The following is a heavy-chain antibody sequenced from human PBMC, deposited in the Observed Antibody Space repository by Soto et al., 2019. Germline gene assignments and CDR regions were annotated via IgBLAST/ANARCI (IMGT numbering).Heavy chain of an antibody. CDR1: GGTFSSYT. V-gene: IGHV1-69*08. D-gene: IGHD6-13*01. Sequence: QVQLVQSGAEVKKPGSSVKVSCKASGGTFSSYTISWVRQAPGQGLEWMGRIIPILGIANYAQKFQGRVTITADKSTSTAYMELSSLRSEDTAVYYCARDPQGCSSSGGWGGYWGQGTLVTVSS. CDR3: ARDPQGCSSSGGWGGY. CDR2: IIPILGIA. J-gene: IGHJ4*02.